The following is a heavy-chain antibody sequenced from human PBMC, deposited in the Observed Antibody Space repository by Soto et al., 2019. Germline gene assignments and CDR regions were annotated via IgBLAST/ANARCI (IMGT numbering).Heavy chain of an antibody. CDR3: ARGYCSSTSCYIWDNWFDP. CDR2: INHSGST. D-gene: IGHD2-2*02. J-gene: IGHJ5*02. CDR1: GGPFSDYY. V-gene: IGHV4-34*01. Sequence: PSETLSLTCAVYGGPFSDYYWSWIRQPPEKGLEWIGEINHSGSTNYNPSLRRRVSISVDTPKNQFSLKLSSVTAADTAVYYCARGYCSSTSCYIWDNWFDPWGQGTLVTVSS.